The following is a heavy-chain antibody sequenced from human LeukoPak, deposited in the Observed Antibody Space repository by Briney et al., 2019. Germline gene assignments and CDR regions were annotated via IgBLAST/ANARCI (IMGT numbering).Heavy chain of an antibody. Sequence: GGSLRLSCAASGFTFSRYWMSWVRQAPGKGLEWVANIKQDGSEKNYVDSVKGRFTISRDNAKNSLYLQMNSLRAEDTAVYYCARDSLITMIVGALYYYGMDVWGQGTTVTVSS. J-gene: IGHJ6*02. CDR1: GFTFSRYW. V-gene: IGHV3-7*01. D-gene: IGHD3-22*01. CDR3: ARDSLITMIVGALYYYGMDV. CDR2: IKQDGSEK.